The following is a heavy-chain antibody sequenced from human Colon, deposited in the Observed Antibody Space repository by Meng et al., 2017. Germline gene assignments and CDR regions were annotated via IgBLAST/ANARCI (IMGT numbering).Heavy chain of an antibody. CDR3: AREGSDSWIDY. J-gene: IGHJ4*02. CDR1: GYLFSYYA. D-gene: IGHD6-13*01. CDR2: SNNKTGHP. V-gene: IGHV7-4-1*02. Sequence: QVQLVQSGSELKKPGASVKVTCKTSGYLFSYYAMNWVRQAPGRGLEWMGWSNNKTGHPTYAQAFTGRFVFSLDTAVSTAYLQINDLKADDTAVYYCAREGSDSWIDYWGQGTLVTVSS.